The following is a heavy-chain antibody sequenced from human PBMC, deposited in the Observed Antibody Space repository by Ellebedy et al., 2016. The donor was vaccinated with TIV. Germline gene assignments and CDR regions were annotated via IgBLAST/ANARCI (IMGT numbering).Heavy chain of an antibody. CDR3: AKDQVGGDGKWVFDV. D-gene: IGHD3-16*01. Sequence: GESLKISCAASGFTFSTYAMAWVRQPPGKGLEWVSGIYGSGGGISYADSVKGRFTISRDNSKNTLYLQMNSLRAEDTAIYYCAKDQVGGDGKWVFDVWGQGTMVTVSS. V-gene: IGHV3-23*01. CDR1: GFTFSTYA. J-gene: IGHJ3*01. CDR2: IYGSGGGI.